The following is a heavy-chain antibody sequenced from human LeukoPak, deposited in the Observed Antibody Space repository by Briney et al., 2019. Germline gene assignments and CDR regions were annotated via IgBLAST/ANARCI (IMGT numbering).Heavy chain of an antibody. CDR1: GYTFTGYY. Sequence: GASVTVSFKASGYTFTGYYMHWVRQAPGQGLEWMGWINPNSGGTNYAQKFQGRVTMTTDTSTSTAYMELRSLRSDDTAVYYCARMNSGTHSNDYWGQGTLVTVSS. D-gene: IGHD1-1*01. J-gene: IGHJ4*02. V-gene: IGHV1-2*02. CDR2: INPNSGGT. CDR3: ARMNSGTHSNDY.